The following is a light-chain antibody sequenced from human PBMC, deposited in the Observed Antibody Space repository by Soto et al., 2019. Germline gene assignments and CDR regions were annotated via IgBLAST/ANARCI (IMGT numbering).Light chain of an antibody. CDR1: RDDIGAYDY. CDR3: NSYTNSSAVV. V-gene: IGLV2-14*01. J-gene: IGLJ2*01. CDR2: EVT. Sequence: TEPGSGAGPPGQWITISCAVTRDDIGAYDYVSWYQQHPGNAPKLLVYEVTNRPSGVSDRFSGSKSGNTASLTISGLQAEDEADYYCNSYTNSSAVVFGGGTKVTVL.